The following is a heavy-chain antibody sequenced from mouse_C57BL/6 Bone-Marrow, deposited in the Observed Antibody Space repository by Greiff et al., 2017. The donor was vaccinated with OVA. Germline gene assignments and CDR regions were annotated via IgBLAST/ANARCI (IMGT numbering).Heavy chain of an antibody. V-gene: IGHV1-39*01. CDR2: INPKYGTT. D-gene: IGHD2-10*02. Sequence: EVQLQQSGPELVKPGASVKISCKASGYSFTDYNMNWVKQSNGQSLEWIGVINPKYGTTSYNQKFKGKATLTVDKSSSTAYMQLNSLTSEYSAVYYYSRYLLEGADYSLDYWGQGTSVTVSS. J-gene: IGHJ4*01. CDR3: SRYLLEGADYSLDY. CDR1: GYSFTDYN.